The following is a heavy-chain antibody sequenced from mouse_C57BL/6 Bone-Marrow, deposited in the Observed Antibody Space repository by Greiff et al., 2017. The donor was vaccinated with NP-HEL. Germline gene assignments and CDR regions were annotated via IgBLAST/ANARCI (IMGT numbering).Heavy chain of an antibody. CDR1: GFNIKDDY. D-gene: IGHD1-1*01. CDR3: TTYPNYYGSSYFDY. J-gene: IGHJ2*01. Sequence: EVQLQQSGAELVRPGASVKLSCTASGFNIKDDYMHWVKQRPEQGLEWIGWIDPENGDTEYASKFQGKATITADTSSNTAYLQLSSLTSEDTAVYYCTTYPNYYGSSYFDYWGQGTTLTVSS. V-gene: IGHV14-4*01. CDR2: IDPENGDT.